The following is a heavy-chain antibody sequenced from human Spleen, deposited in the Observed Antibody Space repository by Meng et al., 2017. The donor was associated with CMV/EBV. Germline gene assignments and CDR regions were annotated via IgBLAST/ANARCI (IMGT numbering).Heavy chain of an antibody. J-gene: IGHJ4*02. D-gene: IGHD2-2*01. CDR1: GVSVTNSGSY. V-gene: IGHV4-61*03. CDR2: IYYGGSI. Sequence: SETLSLTCNVSGVSVTNSGSYWGWMRQSPGKGLEWIGYIYYGGSIDYNPSLKSRVTISVETSKKHFSLKLKSVTAADTAVYYCARGVPYADSPGGYFDYWGQGRLVTVSS. CDR3: ARGVPYADSPGGYFDY.